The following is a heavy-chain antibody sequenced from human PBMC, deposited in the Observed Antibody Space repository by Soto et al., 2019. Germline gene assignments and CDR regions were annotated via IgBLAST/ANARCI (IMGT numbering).Heavy chain of an antibody. J-gene: IGHJ4*02. CDR3: ANTWSGYYYFDS. D-gene: IGHD3-3*01. CDR1: GFTFSSYG. CDR2: ISYDGSNR. Sequence: QVQLVESGGGVVQPGGSLRLSCAASGFTFSSYGMHWVRQAPGKGLEWVAVISYDGSNRYYGDSVKGRFTISRDNSKNTLYLQMNSLRDEDTAVYYCANTWSGYYYFDSWGQGTLVTVSS. V-gene: IGHV3-30*18.